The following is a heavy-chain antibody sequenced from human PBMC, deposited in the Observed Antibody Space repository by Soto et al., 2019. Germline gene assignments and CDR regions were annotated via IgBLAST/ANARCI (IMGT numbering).Heavy chain of an antibody. V-gene: IGHV3-30-3*01. CDR2: ISYDGSNK. CDR3: ARGLDY. J-gene: IGHJ4*02. CDR1: GFTFSSYA. Sequence: GGSLRLSCAASGFTFSSYAMHWVRQAPGKGLEWVAVISYDGSNKYYADSVKGRFTISRDNSKNTLYLQMNSLRAEDTAVYYCARGLDYWGQGTLVTVSS.